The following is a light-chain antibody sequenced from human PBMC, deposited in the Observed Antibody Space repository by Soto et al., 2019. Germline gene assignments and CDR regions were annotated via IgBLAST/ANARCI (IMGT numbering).Light chain of an antibody. CDR3: AAWDDSLSGLYV. CDR1: SSNIGSNY. Sequence: VLTQPPSASGTPGQRVTISCSGSSSNIGSNYVYWYQQLPGTAPKLLIYRNNQRPSGVPDRFSGSKSGTSASLAISGLRSEDEADYYCAAWDDSLSGLYVFGTGTKLTVL. V-gene: IGLV1-47*01. CDR2: RNN. J-gene: IGLJ1*01.